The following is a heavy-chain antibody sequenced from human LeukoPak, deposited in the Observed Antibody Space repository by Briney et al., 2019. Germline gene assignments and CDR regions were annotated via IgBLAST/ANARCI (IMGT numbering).Heavy chain of an antibody. CDR2: IIPILGIA. CDR3: ATSRGLVGSPFDY. Sequence: VASVKVSCKASGYTFTGYYMHWVRQAPGQGLEWMGRIIPILGIANYAQKFQGRVTITADKSTSTAYMELSSLRSEDTAVYYCATSRGLVGSPFDYWGQGTLVTVSS. J-gene: IGHJ4*02. V-gene: IGHV1-69*02. CDR1: GYTFTGYY. D-gene: IGHD2-2*03.